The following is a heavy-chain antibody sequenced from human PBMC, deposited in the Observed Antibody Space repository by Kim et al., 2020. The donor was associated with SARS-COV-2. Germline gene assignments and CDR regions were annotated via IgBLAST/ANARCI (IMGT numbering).Heavy chain of an antibody. CDR3: ARVPPGRYHLVYNFDY. V-gene: IGHV3-23*01. CDR1: GFTFNNYA. J-gene: IGHJ4*01. Sequence: GGSLRLSCAASGFTFNNYAMNWVRQAPGKGLEWVSGISSTTGTYYDDSVRGLFTLSRDNSKNTLYLQMNNLRAEDTAVYYCARVPPGRYHLVYNFDYWG. CDR2: ISSTTGT. D-gene: IGHD2-2*02.